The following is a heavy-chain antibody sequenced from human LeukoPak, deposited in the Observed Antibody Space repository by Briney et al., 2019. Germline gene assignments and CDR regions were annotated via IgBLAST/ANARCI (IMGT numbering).Heavy chain of an antibody. J-gene: IGHJ6*02. D-gene: IGHD4-17*01. CDR1: GFTFTDEY. V-gene: IGHV1-2*02. CDR3: ARDLLMTTVTTYPDLGGMDV. Sequence: ASVKVSCKSSGFTFTDEYIHWVRQAPGQGLEWMGWINPYSGAINYAQKFQGRVTMTRDTSISTAYMELSRLRSDDTAVYYCARDLLMTTVTTYPDLGGMDVWGQGTTVTVSS. CDR2: INPYSGAI.